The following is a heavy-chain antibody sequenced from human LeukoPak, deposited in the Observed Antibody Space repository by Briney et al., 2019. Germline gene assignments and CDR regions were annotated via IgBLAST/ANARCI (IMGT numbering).Heavy chain of an antibody. CDR2: IYTSGST. D-gene: IGHD2-15*01. V-gene: IGHV4-4*07. CDR1: GDSMNNYY. J-gene: IGHJ5*02. CDR3: ARLSYVVGATGTQYGCRDA. Sequence: SETLSLTCTVSGDSMNNYYWSWIRQPAGMGLEGIGRIYTSGSTNCNPSPKSGHTMSVDTSKNQYSLKLSSVTAADTAVYYCARLSYVVGATGTQYGCRDAWGRGTLVTVSS.